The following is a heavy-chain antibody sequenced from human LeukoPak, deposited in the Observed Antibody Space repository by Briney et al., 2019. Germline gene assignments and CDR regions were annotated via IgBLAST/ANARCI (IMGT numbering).Heavy chain of an antibody. CDR3: AREGITIFGVVIIDPFAY. CDR1: GYTFTSYG. CDR2: ISAYNGNT. J-gene: IGHJ4*02. V-gene: IGHV1-18*01. D-gene: IGHD3-3*01. Sequence: ASVKVSCKASGYTFTSYGISWVRQAPGQGLEWMGWISAYNGNTNYAQKLQGRVTMTTDTSTSTAYMELRSLRSDDTAVYYCAREGITIFGVVIIDPFAYWGQGTLVTVSS.